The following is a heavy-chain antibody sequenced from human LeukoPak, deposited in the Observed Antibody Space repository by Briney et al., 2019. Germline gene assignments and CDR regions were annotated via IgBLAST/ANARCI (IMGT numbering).Heavy chain of an antibody. J-gene: IGHJ5*02. Sequence: SETLSLTCAMYGGSFSGYFWSWFRQPPGKGLEWIGEINRSGSTNYNSSLSLKSRVTISVDTSKNQFSLKLTSVTAADTAVYYCAVSAAGLFDPWGQGTLVTVSS. V-gene: IGHV4-34*01. CDR3: AVSAAGLFDP. CDR1: GGSFSGYF. D-gene: IGHD3-10*01. CDR2: INRSGST.